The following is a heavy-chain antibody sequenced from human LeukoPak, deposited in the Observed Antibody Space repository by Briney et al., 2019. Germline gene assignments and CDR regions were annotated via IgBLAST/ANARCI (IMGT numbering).Heavy chain of an antibody. D-gene: IGHD5-18*01. CDR2: IIPIFGTA. Sequence: SVKVSCKASGNTFTRYAISWVRQAPGQGLEWMGGIIPIFGTANYAQKFQGRVTITADESTSTGYMELSSLRSEDTAVYYCASKRGYSYGLDYWGQGTLVIVSS. CDR1: GNTFTRYA. CDR3: ASKRGYSYGLDY. J-gene: IGHJ4*02. V-gene: IGHV1-69*13.